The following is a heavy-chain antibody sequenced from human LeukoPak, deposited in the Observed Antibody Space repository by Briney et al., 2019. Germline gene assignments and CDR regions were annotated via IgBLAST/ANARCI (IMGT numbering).Heavy chain of an antibody. Sequence: SETLSLTCSVSGMSITSRHYWGWIRQPPGKGLEWIGSTSHSDSPYYNPSLESRVTISLDTSRNQFSLKLTSVTAADTAVYYCARAGDYCSSTSCYPYYFDYWGQGTLVTVSS. J-gene: IGHJ4*02. V-gene: IGHV4-38-2*02. CDR3: ARAGDYCSSTSCYPYYFDY. D-gene: IGHD2-2*01. CDR2: TSHSDSP. CDR1: GMSITSRHY.